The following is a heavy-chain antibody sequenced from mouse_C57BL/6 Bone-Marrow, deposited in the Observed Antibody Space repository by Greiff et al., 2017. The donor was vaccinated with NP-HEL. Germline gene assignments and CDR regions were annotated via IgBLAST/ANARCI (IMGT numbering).Heavy chain of an antibody. CDR2: ISYDGSN. J-gene: IGHJ3*01. V-gene: IGHV3-6*01. Sequence: EVKVEESGPGLVKPSQSLSLTCSVTGYSITSGYYWNWIRQFPGNKLEWMGYISYDGSNNYNPSLKNRISITRDTSKNQFFLKLNSVTTEDTATYYCARELHYYGSSPAWFAYWGQGTLVTVSA. CDR3: ARELHYYGSSPAWFAY. D-gene: IGHD1-1*01. CDR1: GYSITSGYY.